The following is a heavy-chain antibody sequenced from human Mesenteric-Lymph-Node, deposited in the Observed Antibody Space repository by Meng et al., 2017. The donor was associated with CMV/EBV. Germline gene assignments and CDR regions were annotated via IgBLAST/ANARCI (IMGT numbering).Heavy chain of an antibody. Sequence: HVHLQHWGAGLLKPSGTLAVTCSGYGGSFSGYYWNWIRQSPEKGLEWIGEINHSGSTTYNPSFTSRIIISVDTSTNQISLNMSSVTAADTTVYYCARGSSYDILTGYFDYWGQGALVTVSS. J-gene: IGHJ4*02. CDR3: ARGSSYDILTGYFDY. CDR2: INHSGST. D-gene: IGHD3-9*01. V-gene: IGHV4-34*02. CDR1: GGSFSGYY.